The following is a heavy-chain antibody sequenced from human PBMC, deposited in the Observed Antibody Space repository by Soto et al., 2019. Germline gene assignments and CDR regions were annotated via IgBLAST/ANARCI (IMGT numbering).Heavy chain of an antibody. V-gene: IGHV1-18*01. J-gene: IGHJ6*02. CDR3: ARVGLNYYDSSGYPKVDYYYYYGMDV. CDR2: ISAYNGNT. D-gene: IGHD3-22*01. Sequence: ASVKVSCKASGYTFTSYGISWVRQAPGRGLEWMGWISAYNGNTNYAQKLQGRVTMTTDTSTSTAYMELRSLRSDDTAVYYCARVGLNYYDSSGYPKVDYYYYYGMDVWGQGTTVTVSS. CDR1: GYTFTSYG.